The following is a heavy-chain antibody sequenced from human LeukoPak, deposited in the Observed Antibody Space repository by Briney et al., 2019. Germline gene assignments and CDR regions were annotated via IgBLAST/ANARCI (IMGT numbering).Heavy chain of an antibody. CDR3: ARTPELGVENWYFDL. Sequence: GESLKISCKGSGYRFTSYWIGWVRQMPGKGLEWMGIIYPGDSDTRYSTSFQGQVTISADKSISTAYRQWSSLKASDTAMYYCARTPELGVENWYFDLWGRGNLVTVSS. CDR1: GYRFTSYW. CDR2: IYPGDSDT. V-gene: IGHV5-51*01. D-gene: IGHD7-27*01. J-gene: IGHJ2*01.